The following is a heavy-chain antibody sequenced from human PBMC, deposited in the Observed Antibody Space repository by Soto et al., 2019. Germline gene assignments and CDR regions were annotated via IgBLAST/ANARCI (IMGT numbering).Heavy chain of an antibody. CDR3: ARSVLP. CDR1: GGSISTGGYY. V-gene: IGHV4-31*03. J-gene: IGHJ5*02. CDR2: FYYSGST. Sequence: QVQLQESGPGLVKPSQTLSLTCTVSGGSISTGGYYWNWSRQPPGKGLEWIGYFYYSGSTYYNPTLKSRVTTSVNRSKKQYSLKLSSVKAAYTAVYYCARSVLPWGQGTLVTVSS.